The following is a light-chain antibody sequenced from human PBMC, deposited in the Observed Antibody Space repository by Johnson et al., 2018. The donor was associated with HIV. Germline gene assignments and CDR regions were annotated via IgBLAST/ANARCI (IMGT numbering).Light chain of an antibody. CDR2: DNN. V-gene: IGLV1-51*01. Sequence: QSVLTQPPSVSAAPGQKVTISCSGSSSNIGNNYVSWYQQLPGTAPKLLIYDNNKRPSRIPDRFSASKSGTSATMGITGLQAGDEADYYCGTWHSALSGGGVFGTGTRVTVL. CDR3: GTWHSALSGGGV. CDR1: SSNIGNNY. J-gene: IGLJ1*01.